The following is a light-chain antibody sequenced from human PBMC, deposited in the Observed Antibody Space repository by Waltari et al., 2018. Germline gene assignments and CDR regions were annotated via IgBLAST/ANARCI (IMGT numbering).Light chain of an antibody. CDR1: QSVTGGF. CDR3: QKYFTSVYT. V-gene: IGKV3-20*01. CDR2: SAS. J-gene: IGKJ2*01. Sequence: EIVLTQSPDTLSLSPGDTATLSCRASQSVTGGFIAWYQQKPGQAPRLLIFSASSRATGIPDRCSGSWSGTGFTLTISSLEPEDFAVYYCQKYFTSVYTFGQGTKLEIK.